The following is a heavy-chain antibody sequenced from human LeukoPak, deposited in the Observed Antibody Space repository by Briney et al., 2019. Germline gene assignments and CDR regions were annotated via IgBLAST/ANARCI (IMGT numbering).Heavy chain of an antibody. CDR1: GGSISSSSYY. CDR3: ARGGGVATILAFDY. D-gene: IGHD5-12*01. Sequence: PSETLSLTCTVSGGSISSSSYYWGWIRRPPGKGLEWIGNIYYDRSTYYNPSLQSRVTISVDTSKNQFSLKLNPVTAADTAVYYCARGGGVATILAFDYWGQGTLVTVSS. J-gene: IGHJ4*02. CDR2: IYYDRST. V-gene: IGHV4-39*07.